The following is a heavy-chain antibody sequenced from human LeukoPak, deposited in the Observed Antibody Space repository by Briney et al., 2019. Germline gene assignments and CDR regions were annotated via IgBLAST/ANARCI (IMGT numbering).Heavy chain of an antibody. J-gene: IGHJ4*02. D-gene: IGHD3-22*01. CDR1: GFTFSTLA. Sequence: PGGSLRLSCAASGFTFSTLAMGWVRQAPGKGLEWVSVIYSGGSTYYTDSVKGRFTISRDNSKNTLYLQMNSLRVEDTAVYYCARFNYYDSSGHFDYWGQGTLVTVSS. CDR2: IYSGGST. CDR3: ARFNYYDSSGHFDY. V-gene: IGHV3-66*01.